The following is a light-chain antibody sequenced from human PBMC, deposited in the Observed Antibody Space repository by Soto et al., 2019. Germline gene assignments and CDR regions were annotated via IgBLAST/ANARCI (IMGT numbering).Light chain of an antibody. Sequence: NFMLTQPHSVSESPGKTVTISCTRSSGSIASNYVQWYQQRPGSAPTTLIYEDDRRPSGVPDRFSGSIDRSSNSASLTISGLKTEDEADYYCQSYDSSNPVVFGGGPQLTVL. J-gene: IGLJ2*01. CDR2: EDD. CDR3: QSYDSSNPVV. V-gene: IGLV6-57*04. CDR1: SGSIASNY.